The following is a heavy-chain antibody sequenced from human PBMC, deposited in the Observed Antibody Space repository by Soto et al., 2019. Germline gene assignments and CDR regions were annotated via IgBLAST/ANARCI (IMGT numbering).Heavy chain of an antibody. J-gene: IGHJ4*02. D-gene: IGHD3-10*01. CDR2: ISGGAGDT. V-gene: IGHV3-23*01. CDR3: AKSSRITLVRGVTDY. Sequence: GGSLRLSCAASGFTFSSYAMNWVRQAPGKGLEWVSAISGGAGDTYYADSVKGRFTISRDNSKNTLYLQMKSLRAEDTAIYYCAKSSRITLVRGVTDYWGQGTLVTVSS. CDR1: GFTFSSYA.